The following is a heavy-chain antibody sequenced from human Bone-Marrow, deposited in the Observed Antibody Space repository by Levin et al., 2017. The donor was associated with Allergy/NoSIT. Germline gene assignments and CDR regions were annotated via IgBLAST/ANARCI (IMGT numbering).Heavy chain of an antibody. Sequence: SQTLSLTCTVSGGSISSSSYYWGWIRQPPGKGLEWIGTIYYSGSTYYNPSLKSRVTISIDMSKNQFSLKLSSVAAADTAVYYCAREVAYDGPSDYSGMDVWGQGTTVTVSS. CDR2: IYYSGST. D-gene: IGHD5-12*01. J-gene: IGHJ6*02. CDR1: GGSISSSSYY. CDR3: AREVAYDGPSDYSGMDV. V-gene: IGHV4-39*07.